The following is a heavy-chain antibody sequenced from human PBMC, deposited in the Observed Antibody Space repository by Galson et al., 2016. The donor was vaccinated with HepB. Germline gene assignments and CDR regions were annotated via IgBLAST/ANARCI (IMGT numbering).Heavy chain of an antibody. V-gene: IGHV3-15*01. CDR2: IKSTTDSGTT. J-gene: IGHJ6*02. Sequence: SLRLSCAASGFTFSNAWMTWVRQAPGKGLEWVGRIKSTTDSGTTDYAAPVEGRFTISRDDSRKTLYLRMNSLKTEDTAIYYCTTDRGNDWKFGLAVDWGRGTTVTVSS. D-gene: IGHD1-1*01. CDR3: TTDRGNDWKFGLAVD. CDR1: GFTFSNAW.